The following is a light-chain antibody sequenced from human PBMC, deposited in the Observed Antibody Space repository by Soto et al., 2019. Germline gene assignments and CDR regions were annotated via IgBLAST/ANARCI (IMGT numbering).Light chain of an antibody. CDR2: EVT. CDR3: SSYTTSSTYV. Sequence: QSVLTQPASVSGSPGQSITISCTGTSTDVGANNYVSWYQQHPGKAPKLMIYEVTHRPSGVSNRFSGSKSGNTASLTISGVQPEDEAVYYCSSYTTSSTYVFGTGTQLTVL. CDR1: STDVGANNY. J-gene: IGLJ1*01. V-gene: IGLV2-14*01.